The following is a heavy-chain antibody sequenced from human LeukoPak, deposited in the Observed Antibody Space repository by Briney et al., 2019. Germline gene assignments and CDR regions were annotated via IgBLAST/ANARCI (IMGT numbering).Heavy chain of an antibody. CDR1: GFTFSSYW. D-gene: IGHD5-18*01. CDR2: VNSDGSST. J-gene: IGHJ4*02. V-gene: IGHV3-74*01. CDR3: ARDRRLQLWSPAGFDY. Sequence: PGGSLRLSCAASGFTFSSYWMHWVRQAPGKGLVWVSRVNSDGSSTIYADSVKGRLTISRDNAKNTLYLQMNSLRADDTAVYYCARDRRLQLWSPAGFDYWGQGTLVTASS.